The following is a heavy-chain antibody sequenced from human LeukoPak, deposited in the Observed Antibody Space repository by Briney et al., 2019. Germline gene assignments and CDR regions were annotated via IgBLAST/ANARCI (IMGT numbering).Heavy chain of an antibody. CDR3: ARGPFTSISKYFDY. J-gene: IGHJ4*02. Sequence: GGSLRLSCAASGFTFSNAWMSWVRQAPGKGLEWVGRIKSKTDGGTTDYAAPVKGRFTISRDDSKNTLYLQMNSLKTEDTAVYYCARGPFTSISKYFDYWGQGTLVTVSS. CDR1: GFTFSNAW. D-gene: IGHD2-2*01. V-gene: IGHV3-15*01. CDR2: IKSKTDGGTT.